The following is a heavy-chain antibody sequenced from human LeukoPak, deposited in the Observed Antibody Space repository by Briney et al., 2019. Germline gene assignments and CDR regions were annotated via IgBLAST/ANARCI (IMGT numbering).Heavy chain of an antibody. CDR2: IHYSGNT. CDR3: ARDRGSSSWYGMDV. Sequence: SETLSLTCTVSGGSISSGGYYWSWIRQHPGRGLEWIGYIHYSGNTYYNPSLESRVTISVDTSKTQFSLKLNSVTAADTAVYYCARDRGSSSWYGMDVWGQGTTVTVSS. V-gene: IGHV4-31*03. D-gene: IGHD6-13*01. CDR1: GGSISSGGYY. J-gene: IGHJ6*02.